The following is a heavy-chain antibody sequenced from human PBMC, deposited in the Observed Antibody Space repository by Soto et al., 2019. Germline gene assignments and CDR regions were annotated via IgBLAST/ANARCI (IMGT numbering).Heavy chain of an antibody. V-gene: IGHV1-69*01. D-gene: IGHD2-2*02. CDR2: IIPMFGTA. CDR1: GGTFSSYA. J-gene: IGHJ5*02. Sequence: QVQLVQSGAEVKKPGSSMKVSCKASGGTFSSYAINWVRQAPGQGLEWMGGIIPMFGTANYAQKFQGRVTITADESTSTAYMELSSLRSEDTAVYYCARDSGYCSTTSCYTRWFDPWGQGTLVTVSS. CDR3: ARDSGYCSTTSCYTRWFDP.